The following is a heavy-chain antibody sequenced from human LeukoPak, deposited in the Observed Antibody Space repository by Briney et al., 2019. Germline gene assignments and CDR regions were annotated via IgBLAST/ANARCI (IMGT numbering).Heavy chain of an antibody. V-gene: IGHV3-30-3*01. CDR1: GFTFSSYA. CDR2: ISYDGSNK. D-gene: IGHD3-22*01. Sequence: GGSLRLSCAASGFTFSSYAMHWVRQAPGKGLEWVAVISYDGSNKYYADSVKGRFTISRDNSKNTLYPQMNSLRAEDTAVYYCASERLIVTDDAFDIWGQGTMVTVSS. CDR3: ASERLIVTDDAFDI. J-gene: IGHJ3*02.